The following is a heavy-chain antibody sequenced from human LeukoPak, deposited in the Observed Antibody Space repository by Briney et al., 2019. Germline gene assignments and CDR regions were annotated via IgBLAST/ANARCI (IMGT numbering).Heavy chain of an antibody. J-gene: IGHJ4*02. CDR3: ARDPPLWYDY. CDR2: ISSSTSYI. D-gene: IGHD3-10*01. V-gene: IGHV3-21*01. CDR1: GFTFSSYS. Sequence: GGSLRLSCAASGFTFSSYSMSWVRQAAGKGLEWDSSISSSTSYIYYADSVKGRSTISGDNAKNSLYLQMNSLRAEDTAVYYCARDPPLWYDYWGQGTLVTVSS.